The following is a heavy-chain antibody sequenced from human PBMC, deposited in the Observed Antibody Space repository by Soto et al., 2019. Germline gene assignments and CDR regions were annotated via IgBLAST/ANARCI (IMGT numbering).Heavy chain of an antibody. Sequence: QLQLQESGPGLVKPSETLSLTCTVSGGSISSSSYYWGWIRQPPGKGLEWIGSIYYSGSTYYNPSLKSRVTISVDTSKNQFSLKLSSVTAADTAVYYCARQAGEIAQNRNSYYYYGMDVWGQGTTVTVSS. CDR3: ARQAGEIAQNRNSYYYYGMDV. D-gene: IGHD1-7*01. CDR2: IYYSGST. V-gene: IGHV4-39*01. J-gene: IGHJ6*02. CDR1: GGSISSSSYY.